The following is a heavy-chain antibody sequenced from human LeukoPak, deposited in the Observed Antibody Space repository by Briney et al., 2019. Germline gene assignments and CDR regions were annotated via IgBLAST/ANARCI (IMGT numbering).Heavy chain of an antibody. CDR1: GGTFSTYP. Sequence: GASVKVSCKASGGTFSTYPINWVRQAPGQGLEWMGGIIPFFATTNHARKFQGRVTITADKSTSTVYMELKSLRSEDTAVYYCARDRERRGWSSVPYAFDIWGQGTLVTVSS. V-gene: IGHV1-69*06. J-gene: IGHJ3*02. CDR2: IIPFFATT. D-gene: IGHD6-19*01. CDR3: ARDRERRGWSSVPYAFDI.